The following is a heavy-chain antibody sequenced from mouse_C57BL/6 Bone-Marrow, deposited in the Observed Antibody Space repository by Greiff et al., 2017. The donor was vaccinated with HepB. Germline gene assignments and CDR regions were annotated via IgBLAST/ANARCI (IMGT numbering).Heavy chain of an antibody. CDR3: ARTRPRTYYGSSYFDY. D-gene: IGHD1-1*01. J-gene: IGHJ2*01. Sequence: QVQLQQPGAELVKPGASVKLSCKASGYTFTSYWMHWVKQRPGRGLEWIGRIDPNSGGTKYNEKFKSKATLTVDKPSSTAYMQLSSLTSEDSAVYYCARTRPRTYYGSSYFDYWGQGTTLTVSS. V-gene: IGHV1-72*01. CDR1: GYTFTSYW. CDR2: IDPNSGGT.